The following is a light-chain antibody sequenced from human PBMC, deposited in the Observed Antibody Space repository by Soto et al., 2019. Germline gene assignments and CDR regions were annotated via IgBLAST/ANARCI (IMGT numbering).Light chain of an antibody. CDR2: ENN. V-gene: IGLV6-57*02. CDR1: SGSIANNY. Sequence: NFMLTQPHSVSESPGKTLSISCTGSSGSIANNYVQWYQQRPGSAPTTVIYENNQRLSGVPDRFSDSTDGSSNSASLTISGLQTEDEADYYCQSYDSDFVVFGGGTKLTVL. J-gene: IGLJ2*01. CDR3: QSYDSDFVV.